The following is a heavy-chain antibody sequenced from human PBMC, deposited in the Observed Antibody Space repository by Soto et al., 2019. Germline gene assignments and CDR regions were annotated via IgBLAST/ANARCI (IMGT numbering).Heavy chain of an antibody. J-gene: IGHJ6*04. CDR3: ACYYSSSYGYYYYGMDV. CDR2: ISAYNGNT. V-gene: IGHV1-18*01. CDR1: GYTFTSYG. D-gene: IGHD2-2*01. Sequence: ASVKVSCKASGYTFTSYGISWVRQAPGQGLEWMGWISAYNGNTNYAQKLQGRVTMTTDTSTSTAYMELRSLRSDDTAVYYCACYYSSSYGYYYYGMDVWGKGTTVTVSS.